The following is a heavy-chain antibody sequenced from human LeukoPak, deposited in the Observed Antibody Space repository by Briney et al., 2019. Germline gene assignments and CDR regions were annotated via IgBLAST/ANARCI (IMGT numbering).Heavy chain of an antibody. Sequence: PSETLSLTCTVSGGSISSYYWSWIRQPAGKGLEWIGRIYTSGSTNYNPSLKSRVTMSVDTSKNQFSLKLSSVTAADTAVYYCARVPLPPNYDSSGYYRPGDYWGQGTLVTVSS. J-gene: IGHJ4*02. CDR3: ARVPLPPNYDSSGYYRPGDY. D-gene: IGHD3-22*01. CDR2: IYTSGST. CDR1: GGSISSYY. V-gene: IGHV4-4*07.